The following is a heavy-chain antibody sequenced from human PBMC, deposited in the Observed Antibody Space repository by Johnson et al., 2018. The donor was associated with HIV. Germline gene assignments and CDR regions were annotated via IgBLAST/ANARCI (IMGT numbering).Heavy chain of an antibody. CDR2: ISYDGSNK. Sequence: QVQLVESGGGVVQPGRSLRLSCAASGFTFSSYVMHWVRQAPGKGLEWVAIISYDGSNKYYADSGKDRFNIPRDNALDTLHLQMNSLKTEDTAVYYWPRACSDGYTCDAFDIWGQGTMVTVSS. CDR3: PRACSDGYTCDAFDI. CDR1: GFTFSSYV. V-gene: IGHV3-30-3*01. D-gene: IGHD5-24*01. J-gene: IGHJ3*02.